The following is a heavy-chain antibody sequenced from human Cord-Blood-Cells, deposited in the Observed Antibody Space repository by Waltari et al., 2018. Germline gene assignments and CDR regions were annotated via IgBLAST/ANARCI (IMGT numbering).Heavy chain of an antibody. CDR1: GGSISSYY. J-gene: IGHJ3*02. CDR2: IYYSGST. V-gene: IGHV4-59*01. CDR3: ARDRGGDDAFDI. D-gene: IGHD7-27*01. Sequence: QVQLQASGPGLVKPSETLSLTCTVSGGSISSYYWSCIRQPPGKGLEWIGYIYYSGSTNYNPSLKSRVTISVDTSKNQFSLKLSSVTAADTAVYYCARDRGGDDAFDIWGQGTMVTVSS.